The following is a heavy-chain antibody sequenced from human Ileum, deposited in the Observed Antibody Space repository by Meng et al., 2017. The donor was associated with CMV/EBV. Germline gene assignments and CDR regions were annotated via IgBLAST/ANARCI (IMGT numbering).Heavy chain of an antibody. CDR2: IIAANGNT. Sequence: WVRRAHGQGLEWLGWIIAANGNTKYSAESQGRIGITRDMSASTVYMELSSLRPEDTALYYCARDLKRLSDNYYDLLTATPNGAFDYWGQGTLVPSPQ. D-gene: IGHD3-9*01. V-gene: IGHV1-3*03. J-gene: IGHJ4*02. CDR3: ARDLKRLSDNYYDLLTATPNGAFDY.